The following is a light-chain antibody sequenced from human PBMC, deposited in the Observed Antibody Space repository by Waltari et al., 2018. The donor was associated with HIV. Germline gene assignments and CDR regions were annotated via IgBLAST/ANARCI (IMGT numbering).Light chain of an antibody. J-gene: IGLJ3*02. Sequence: SYVLTQPPSVSVAPGQTARITCGGNNIGSKSVHWYQQKPGQAPVLVVYDDSDRPSGIPERFSGSNSGNKATLTISRVEAGDEADYYCAAWDDSLNGWVFGGGTKLTVL. CDR1: NIGSKS. CDR2: DDS. CDR3: AAWDDSLNGWV. V-gene: IGLV3-21*02.